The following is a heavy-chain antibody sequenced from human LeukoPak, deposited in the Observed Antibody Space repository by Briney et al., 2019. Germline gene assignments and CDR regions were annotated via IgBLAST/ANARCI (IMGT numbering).Heavy chain of an antibody. CDR3: GRNLGSGSDH. J-gene: IGHJ4*02. Sequence: SETLSPTCNVSGDSISGPYWSWIRQSPGRGLEWIGYTHYTGETNYNPSLKSRLTMSVDTSNNQVYLRLSSVTAADTAVYYCGRNLGSGSDHWGQGTLVTVSS. CDR1: GDSISGPY. CDR2: THYTGET. D-gene: IGHD3-10*01. V-gene: IGHV4-59*11.